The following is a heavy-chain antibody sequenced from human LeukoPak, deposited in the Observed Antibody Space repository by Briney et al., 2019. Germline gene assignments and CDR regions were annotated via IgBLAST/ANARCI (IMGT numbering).Heavy chain of an antibody. CDR2: IIPILGIA. CDR3: ARHAMATANQHFDH. D-gene: IGHD5-24*01. Sequence: SVKVSCKASGGTFSSYAISWVRQAPGQGLEWMGRIIPILGIANYAQKFQGRVTITADKSTSTAYMELSSLRSEDTAVYYCARHAMATANQHFDHWGQGTLVTVSS. J-gene: IGHJ4*02. V-gene: IGHV1-69*04. CDR1: GGTFSSYA.